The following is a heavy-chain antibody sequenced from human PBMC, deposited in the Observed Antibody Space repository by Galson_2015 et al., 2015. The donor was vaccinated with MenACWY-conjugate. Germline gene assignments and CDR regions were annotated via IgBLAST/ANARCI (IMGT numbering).Heavy chain of an antibody. Sequence: SLRLSCAASGFTFSSHGMSWVRQAPGKGLEWVSAIRSSGGKTYYADSVKGRFTISRDNPENTLYLQMNSLRAEDTAVYYCARDHILTGHILDYWGQGNLVTVSS. CDR1: GFTFSSHG. V-gene: IGHV3-23*01. CDR3: ARDHILTGHILDY. CDR2: IRSSGGKT. D-gene: IGHD3-9*01. J-gene: IGHJ4*02.